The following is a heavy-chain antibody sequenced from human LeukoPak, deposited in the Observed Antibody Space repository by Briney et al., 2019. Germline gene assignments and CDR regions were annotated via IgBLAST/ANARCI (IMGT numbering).Heavy chain of an antibody. V-gene: IGHV1-69*01. CDR2: IIPIFGTA. D-gene: IGHD5-18*01. CDR3: AREGGYSYGYYYFDY. J-gene: IGHJ4*02. CDR1: GGTFSSYA. Sequence: ASVKVSCKASGGTFSSYAISWVRQAPGQGLEWMGGIIPIFGTANYAQKFQGRVTITADESTSTAYMELSSLRSEDTAVYYCAREGGYSYGYYYFDYWGQGTLVTVSS.